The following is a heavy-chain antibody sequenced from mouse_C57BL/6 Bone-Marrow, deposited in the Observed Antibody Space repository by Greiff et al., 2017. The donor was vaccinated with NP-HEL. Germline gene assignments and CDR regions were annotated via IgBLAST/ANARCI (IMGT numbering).Heavy chain of an antibody. Sequence: QVHVKQSGAELVRPGTSVKMSCKASGYTFTNYWIGWVKQRPGHGLEWIGDIYPGGGYTNYNEKFKGKATLTADKSSSTAYMQFSSLTSEDSAIYYCARSGTIYYDFYFDVWGTGTTVTVSS. CDR1: GYTFTNYW. CDR3: ARSGTIYYDFYFDV. V-gene: IGHV1-63*01. D-gene: IGHD2-4*01. J-gene: IGHJ1*03. CDR2: IYPGGGYT.